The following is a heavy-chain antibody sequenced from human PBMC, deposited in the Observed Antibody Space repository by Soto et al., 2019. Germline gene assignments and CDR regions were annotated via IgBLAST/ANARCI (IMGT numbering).Heavy chain of an antibody. V-gene: IGHV4-34*01. J-gene: IGHJ6*02. CDR1: GGSFSGYY. CDR3: ARITGYYDFWSAYYYGMDV. D-gene: IGHD3-3*01. CDR2: INHSGST. Sequence: PSETLSLTCAVYGGSFSGYYWSWIRQPPGKGLEWIGEINHSGSTNYNPSLKSRVTISVDTSKNQFSLKLSSVTAAGTAVYYCARITGYYDFWSAYYYGMDVWGQGTTVTVSS.